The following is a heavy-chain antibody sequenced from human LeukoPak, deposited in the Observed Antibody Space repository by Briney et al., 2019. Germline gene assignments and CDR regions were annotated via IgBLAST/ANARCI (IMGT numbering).Heavy chain of an antibody. Sequence: GSLRLSCAASGFTFNNYIMNWVRQAPGKGVEWVSSISSSSDYIYYADSVKGRFTISRDNAKNSLYLQMNSLRAEDTAVYYCARDALRLGELSSFDYWGQGTLVTVSS. CDR3: ARDALRLGELSSFDY. CDR2: ISSSSDYI. CDR1: GFTFNNYI. D-gene: IGHD3-16*02. V-gene: IGHV3-21*01. J-gene: IGHJ4*02.